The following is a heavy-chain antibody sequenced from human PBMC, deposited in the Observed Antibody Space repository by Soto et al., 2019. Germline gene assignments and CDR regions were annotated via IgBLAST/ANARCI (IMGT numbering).Heavy chain of an antibody. J-gene: IGHJ6*03. CDR2: IRTKTYGGTT. D-gene: IGHD3-10*01. CDR3: SRDKRWELWFGEFHPYYYYMDV. Sequence: GGSLRLSCTASGFTFGDYAVSWFRQAPGKGLEWVSFIRTKTYGGTTEYAASVKGRFTISRDDSKSIAYLQMNSLKTEDTAVYYCSRDKRWELWFGEFHPYYYYMDVWGKGTTVTVSS. CDR1: GFTFGDYA. V-gene: IGHV3-49*03.